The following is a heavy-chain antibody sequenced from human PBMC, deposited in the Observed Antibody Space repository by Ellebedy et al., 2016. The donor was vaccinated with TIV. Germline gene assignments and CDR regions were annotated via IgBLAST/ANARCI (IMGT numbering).Heavy chain of an antibody. J-gene: IGHJ5*02. V-gene: IGHV4-34*01. CDR2: INHSGST. Sequence: SETLSLXCAVYGGSFSGYYWTWIRQPPGKGLEWIGEINHSGSTDYNPSLKSRVTISVDTSKNQFSLKLRSVTAADTAVYYCPRADRSESWGSWGQGTLVTVSS. CDR3: PRADRSESWGS. D-gene: IGHD3-16*01. CDR1: GGSFSGYY.